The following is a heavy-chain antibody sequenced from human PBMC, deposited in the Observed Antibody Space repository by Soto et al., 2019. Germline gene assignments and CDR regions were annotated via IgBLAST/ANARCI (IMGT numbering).Heavy chain of an antibody. J-gene: IGHJ4*01. CDR1: GYTFNTFG. Sequence: ASVKVSCKASGYTFNTFGITWVRQAPGQGLEWMGCVSGYSDKRDYSRKLQDRITLTADPSTTTSYMELRSLTSDDTAVYYCARGWGKYFGVHYFWGQ. V-gene: IGHV1-18*01. CDR2: VSGYSDKR. CDR3: ARGWGKYFGVHYF. D-gene: IGHD2-8*01.